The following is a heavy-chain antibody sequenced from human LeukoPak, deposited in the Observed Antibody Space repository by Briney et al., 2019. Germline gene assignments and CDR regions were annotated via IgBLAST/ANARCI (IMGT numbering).Heavy chain of an antibody. D-gene: IGHD6-13*01. CDR2: IYYSGST. J-gene: IGHJ4*02. Sequence: PSETLSLTGTVSGGSISSYYWSWIRQPPGKGLEWIGYIYYSGSTNYNPSLKSRVTISVDTSKNQFSLKLSSVTAADTAVYYCVRSSRWQLAFDYWGQGTLVTVSS. CDR1: GGSISSYY. CDR3: VRSSRWQLAFDY. V-gene: IGHV4-59*01.